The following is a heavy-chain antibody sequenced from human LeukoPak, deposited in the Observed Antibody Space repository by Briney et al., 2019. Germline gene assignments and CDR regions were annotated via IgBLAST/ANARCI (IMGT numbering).Heavy chain of an antibody. CDR1: GYTFTGYY. Sequence: ASVNVSCKASGYTFTGYYMHWVRQAPGQGLEGMGWINPNSGGTNYAQKFQGRVTMTRDTSISTAYMELSRLRSDDTAVYYCARVPLRGSPPSPYRRFDYWGQGTLVTVSS. V-gene: IGHV1-2*02. CDR3: ARVPLRGSPPSPYRRFDY. D-gene: IGHD3-16*01. J-gene: IGHJ4*02. CDR2: INPNSGGT.